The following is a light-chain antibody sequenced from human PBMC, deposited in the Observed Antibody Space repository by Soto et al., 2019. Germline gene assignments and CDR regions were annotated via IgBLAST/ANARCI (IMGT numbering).Light chain of an antibody. CDR1: QNIHTN. CDR2: GAS. V-gene: IGKV3-15*01. CDR3: QQYNIWRSIS. J-gene: IGKJ5*01. Sequence: EIVMTQSPATLSVSPGERATLSCRAGQNIHTNLAWYQQKPGQAPRLLIYGASTRATGIPARFSGSGSGTEFALTISSLQSEDFAVYYCQQYNIWRSISFGQGTRLEIK.